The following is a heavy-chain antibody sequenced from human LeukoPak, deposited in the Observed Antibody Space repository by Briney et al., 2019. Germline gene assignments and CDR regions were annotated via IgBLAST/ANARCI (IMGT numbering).Heavy chain of an antibody. CDR2: INPDSGIT. Sequence: GASVKVSCTASGYTFIGYYIQWVRQAPGQGPEWMGWINPDSGITNYAQKFQGRVTMTRDTSINTAYMEVSRLRSDDTAVYYCARDPSGDSSGYPFDHWGQGTLVTVSS. D-gene: IGHD3-22*01. V-gene: IGHV1-2*02. J-gene: IGHJ4*02. CDR3: ARDPSGDSSGYPFDH. CDR1: GYTFIGYY.